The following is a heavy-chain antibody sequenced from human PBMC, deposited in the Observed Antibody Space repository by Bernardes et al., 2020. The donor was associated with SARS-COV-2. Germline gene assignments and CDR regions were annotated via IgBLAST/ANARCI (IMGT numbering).Heavy chain of an antibody. CDR2: IIPIFGTA. CDR1: GGTFSSYA. CDR3: VGTYYDSSGYYRPYYYYGMDV. Sequence: SVKVSCKASGGTFSSYAISWVRQAPGQGLEWMGGIIPIFGTANYAQKFQVRVTITADESTSTAYMELSSLRSEDTAVYYCVGTYYDSSGYYRPYYYYGMDVWGQGTTVTVSS. D-gene: IGHD3-22*01. J-gene: IGHJ6*02. V-gene: IGHV1-69*13.